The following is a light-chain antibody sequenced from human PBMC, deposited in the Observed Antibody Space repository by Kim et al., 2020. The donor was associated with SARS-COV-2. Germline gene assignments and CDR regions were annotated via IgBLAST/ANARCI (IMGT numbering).Light chain of an antibody. CDR1: SSNIGSYT. CDR2: SNN. J-gene: IGLJ3*02. V-gene: IGLV1-44*01. CDR3: AAWDDSLNGGV. Sequence: GQRVTISCSGSSSNIGSYTVNWYQQLPGTAPKLLIYSNNQRPSGVPDRFSGSKSGTSASLAISGLQSEDEADYYCAAWDDSLNGGVFGGGTKLTVL.